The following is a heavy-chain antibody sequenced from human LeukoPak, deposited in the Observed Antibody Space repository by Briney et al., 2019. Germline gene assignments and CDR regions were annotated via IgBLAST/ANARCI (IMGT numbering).Heavy chain of an antibody. CDR2: IYHTGTT. J-gene: IGHJ4*02. CDR3: ARVLAGSGNYDY. V-gene: IGHV4-38-2*01. CDR1: GYSISSGYY. D-gene: IGHD3-10*01. Sequence: SETLSLTCAVSGYSISSGYYWGCIRQPPGKGLEWIGSIYHTGTTHYNASLRTRVTISVDTSKNQFSLKLTSVTAADTAVYCCARVLAGSGNYDYWGQGTLVTVSS.